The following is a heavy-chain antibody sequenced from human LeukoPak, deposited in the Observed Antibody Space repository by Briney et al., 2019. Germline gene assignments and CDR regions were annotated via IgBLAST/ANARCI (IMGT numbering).Heavy chain of an antibody. J-gene: IGHJ5*02. CDR3: AKSDYYDSSGYFAGGDWFDP. D-gene: IGHD3-22*01. Sequence: PSETLSLTCTVSGASITDYFWTWIRQPPGKGLEWIGYVYYSGTTIFNPSLKSRVTISVDTSKNQFSLNLGSVTAADTAVYYCAKSDYYDSSGYFAGGDWFDPWGQGTLVTVSS. CDR1: GASITDYF. V-gene: IGHV4-59*03. CDR2: VYYSGTT.